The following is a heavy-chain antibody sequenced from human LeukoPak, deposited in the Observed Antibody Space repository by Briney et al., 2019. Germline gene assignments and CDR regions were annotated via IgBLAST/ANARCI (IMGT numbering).Heavy chain of an antibody. CDR2: ISGSGGRT. CDR1: GITLSHYG. CDR3: AKRGVVIRVILVGFHKEAYYFDS. J-gene: IGHJ4*02. Sequence: GGALRLSCAVSGITLSHYGMSWVRQAPGKGVEWVAGISGSGGRTNYADSVNGRFTISRDNPKNTLYLQMNSLRDEDTAMYFCAKRGVVIRVILVGFHKEAYYFDSWGQGALVTVSS. D-gene: IGHD3-10*01. V-gene: IGHV3-23*01.